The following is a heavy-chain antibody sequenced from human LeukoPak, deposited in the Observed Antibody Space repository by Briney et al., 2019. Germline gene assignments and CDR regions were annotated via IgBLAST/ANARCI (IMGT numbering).Heavy chain of an antibody. Sequence: SETLSLTCTVSGGSISSYYWSCIRQPPGKGLEWIGYIYYTGSTNYNPSLKSRVTISVDTSKNQFSLKLSSVTAADTAVYYCARRAYSYGDFDYWGQGTLVTVPS. CDR3: ARRAYSYGDFDY. J-gene: IGHJ4*02. D-gene: IGHD5-18*01. CDR2: IYYTGST. CDR1: GGSISSYY. V-gene: IGHV4-59*08.